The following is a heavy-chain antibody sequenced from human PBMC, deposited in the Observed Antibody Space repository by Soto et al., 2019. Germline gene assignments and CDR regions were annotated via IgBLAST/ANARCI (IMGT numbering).Heavy chain of an antibody. D-gene: IGHD5-18*01. J-gene: IGHJ6*02. Sequence: QVQLVQSGAEVKKPGSSVKVSCKASGGTFSSYAISWVRQAPGQGLEWMGGIIPIFGTANYAQKFQGRVTITADESTSTAYMVLSSLRSEDTAVYYCARVRRGYSYGSDYGMDVWGQGTTVTVSS. CDR1: GGTFSSYA. CDR3: ARVRRGYSYGSDYGMDV. V-gene: IGHV1-69*01. CDR2: IIPIFGTA.